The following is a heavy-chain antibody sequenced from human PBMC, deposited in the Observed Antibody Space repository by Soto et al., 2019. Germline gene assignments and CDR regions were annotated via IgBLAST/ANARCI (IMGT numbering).Heavy chain of an antibody. Sequence: GGSLRLSCAASGFTFSSYAMSWVRQAPGKGLEWVSAISGSGGSTYYADSVKGRFTISRDNSKNTLYLQMNSLRAEDTAVYYCAKIERITMIVVVTNLDYWGQGTLVTVSS. CDR1: GFTFSSYA. J-gene: IGHJ4*02. V-gene: IGHV3-23*01. CDR3: AKIERITMIVVVTNLDY. CDR2: ISGSGGST. D-gene: IGHD3-22*01.